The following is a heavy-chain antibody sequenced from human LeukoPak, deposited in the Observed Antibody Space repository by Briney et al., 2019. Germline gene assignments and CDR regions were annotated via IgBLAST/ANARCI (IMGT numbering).Heavy chain of an antibody. V-gene: IGHV4-59*01. J-gene: IGHJ5*02. CDR3: ARVFRGAVTSNWFDP. D-gene: IGHD4-17*01. CDR1: GGSITGYY. CDR2: ISDSGST. Sequence: SETLSLTCTVSGGSITGYYWTWIRQPPGKGLEWIGYISDSGSTNYNPSLKSRVTTSVDSSNTEFSLRLNSVTAADTAVYYCARVFRGAVTSNWFDPWGQGTLVTVSS.